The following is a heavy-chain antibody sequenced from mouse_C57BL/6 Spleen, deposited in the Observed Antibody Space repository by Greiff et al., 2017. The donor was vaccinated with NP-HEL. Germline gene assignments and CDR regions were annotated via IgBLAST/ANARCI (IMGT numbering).Heavy chain of an antibody. D-gene: IGHD1-1*01. CDR2: IYPGDGDT. Sequence: QVQLKESGPELVKPGASVKISCKASGYAFSSSWMNWVKQRPGKGLEWIGRIYPGDGDTNYNAKFKGKATLTADKSSSTAYMQLSSLTSEDSADYFCARRAAEVEDAMDYWGQGTSVTVSS. V-gene: IGHV1-82*01. CDR3: ARRAAEVEDAMDY. CDR1: GYAFSSSW. J-gene: IGHJ4*01.